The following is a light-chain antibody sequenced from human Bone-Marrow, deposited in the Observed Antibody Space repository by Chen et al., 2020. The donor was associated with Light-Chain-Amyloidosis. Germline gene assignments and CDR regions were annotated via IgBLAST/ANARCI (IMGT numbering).Light chain of an antibody. CDR1: EDINNY. CDR2: DAS. Sequence: DIQMTQSPSSLSASVGDSVTITCQANEDINNYLNWYQQRPGEAPKLLIYDASTLETGVPSRFSGGGSGTYFTFTVTSLQPEDIAAYYWQHYDSRPPRLSVGGGTKVEIK. CDR3: QHYDSRPPRLS. V-gene: IGKV1-33*01. J-gene: IGKJ4*01.